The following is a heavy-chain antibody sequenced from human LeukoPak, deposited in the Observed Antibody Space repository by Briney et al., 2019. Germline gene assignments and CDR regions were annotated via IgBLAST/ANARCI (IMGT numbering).Heavy chain of an antibody. CDR1: GGSISSNSYY. J-gene: IGHJ5*02. Sequence: SETLSLTCAVSGGSISSNSYYWGWIRQPPGKGLEWIGSIYYSGSTYYNPSLKSRVTISVDTSKNQFSLKLSSATAADTAVYYCARLSDYYGSGSYFDWFDPWGQGTLVTVSS. CDR3: ARLSDYYGSGSYFDWFDP. V-gene: IGHV4-39*01. D-gene: IGHD3-10*01. CDR2: IYYSGST.